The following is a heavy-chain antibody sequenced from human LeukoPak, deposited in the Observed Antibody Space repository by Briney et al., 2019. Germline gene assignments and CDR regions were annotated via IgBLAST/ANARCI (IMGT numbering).Heavy chain of an antibody. V-gene: IGHV3-53*01. D-gene: IGHD1-7*01. J-gene: IGHJ4*02. CDR1: GFTVSSNY. CDR3: ARKAQYNGHYPLDY. CDR2: SDRGDYT. Sequence: GGSLRLSCAASGFTVSSNYMSWVRQAPGKGLEWVSGTSDRGDYTYYADSVKGRYTISRDSSKNTLFLRMNSLRAEDTALYFCARKAQYNGHYPLDYWGQGTLVTVSS.